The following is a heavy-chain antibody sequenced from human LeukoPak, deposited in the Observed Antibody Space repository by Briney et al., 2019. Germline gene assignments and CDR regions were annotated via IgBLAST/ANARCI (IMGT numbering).Heavy chain of an antibody. CDR1: GFTFSNAW. Sequence: GGSLRLSCAASGFTFSNAWMSWVRQAPGKGLMWVSRVNNDGSSTTYADSVEGRFTISGDNARNTLYLQMNSLRAEDTAVYYCARSSYPYYFDYWGQGTLVTVSS. D-gene: IGHD6-19*01. CDR3: ARSSYPYYFDY. CDR2: VNNDGSST. V-gene: IGHV3-74*01. J-gene: IGHJ4*02.